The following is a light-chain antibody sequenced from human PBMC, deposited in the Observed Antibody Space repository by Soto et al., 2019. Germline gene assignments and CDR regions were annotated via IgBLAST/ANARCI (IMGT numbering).Light chain of an antibody. CDR2: DAS. CDR1: QSISSW. J-gene: IGKJ2*01. Sequence: DIQITQSPSTLSASVGDRVTITCLASQSISSWLAWYQQKPGKAPKLLIYDASSLESGVPSRFSGSGSGTEFTLTISSLQPDDFATYYCKQYNIYSTTFGQGTKLEIK. CDR3: KQYNIYSTT. V-gene: IGKV1-5*01.